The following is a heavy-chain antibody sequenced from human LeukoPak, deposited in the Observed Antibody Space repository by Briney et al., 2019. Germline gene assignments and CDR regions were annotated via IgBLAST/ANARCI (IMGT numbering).Heavy chain of an antibody. CDR3: ARSHGGAFDY. CDR1: GYTFTSLA. Sequence: ASVKVSCKASGYTFTSLAMHWVRQAPGQRLEWMGWINPGNIKTEYSQRFQGRVTIARDTSASTTYMELTSLRYEDTAVYYCARSHGGAFDYWGQGTLVTVSS. J-gene: IGHJ4*02. D-gene: IGHD2-15*01. V-gene: IGHV1-3*01. CDR2: INPGNIKT.